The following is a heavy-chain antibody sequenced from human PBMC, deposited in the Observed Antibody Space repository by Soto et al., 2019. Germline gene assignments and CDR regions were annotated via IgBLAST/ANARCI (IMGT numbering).Heavy chain of an antibody. J-gene: IGHJ6*02. Sequence: AGESLRISCKGSGYSFTSYWVARVRQMPGKGLEWMGIIYPDDSDTRYSPSFQGQVTISADKSISTAYLQWSSLKASDTAMYYCARPIAVAGQYGMDVWGQGTTVTVS. V-gene: IGHV5-51*01. CDR1: GYSFTSYW. D-gene: IGHD6-19*01. CDR2: IYPDDSDT. CDR3: ARPIAVAGQYGMDV.